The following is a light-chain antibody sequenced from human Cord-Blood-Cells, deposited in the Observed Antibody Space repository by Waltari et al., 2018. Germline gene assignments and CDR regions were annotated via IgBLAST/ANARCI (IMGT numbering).Light chain of an antibody. J-gene: IGKJ5*01. CDR3: QQRSNWPIT. V-gene: IGKV3-11*01. Sequence: GERATLSCRASQSVSSYLAWYQQKPGQAPRLLIYDASNRATGIPARFRGSGSGTDFTLTISSLEPEDFAVYYCQQRSNWPITFGQGTRLEIK. CDR2: DAS. CDR1: QSVSSY.